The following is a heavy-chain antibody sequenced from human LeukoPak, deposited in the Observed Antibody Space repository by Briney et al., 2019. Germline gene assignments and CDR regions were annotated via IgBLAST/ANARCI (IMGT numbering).Heavy chain of an antibody. CDR3: ARSMIWFGELLSYYGMDV. J-gene: IGHJ6*02. D-gene: IGHD3-10*01. CDR1: GGTFSSYA. CDR2: IIPIFGTA. V-gene: IGHV1-69*13. Sequence: SVKVSCKASGGTFSSYAISWVRQAPGQGLEWTGGIIPIFGTANYAQKFQGRVTITADESTSTAYMELSSLRSEDTAVYYCARSMIWFGELLSYYGMDVWGQGTTVTVSS.